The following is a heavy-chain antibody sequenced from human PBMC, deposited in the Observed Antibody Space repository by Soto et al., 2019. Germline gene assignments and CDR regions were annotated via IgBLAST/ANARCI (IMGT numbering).Heavy chain of an antibody. Sequence: QVQLVQSGAEVKKPGASVKVSCKASGYTFTSYGISWVRQAPGQGLERMGWISAYNGNTNYAQKRQGRVTMTRDTPTSTAYMALRSLRSDDTAVYYCARDAQGVFLHYWGQGTLVTVSS. CDR2: ISAYNGNT. D-gene: IGHD3-16*01. CDR1: GYTFTSYG. V-gene: IGHV1-18*01. CDR3: ARDAQGVFLHY. J-gene: IGHJ4*02.